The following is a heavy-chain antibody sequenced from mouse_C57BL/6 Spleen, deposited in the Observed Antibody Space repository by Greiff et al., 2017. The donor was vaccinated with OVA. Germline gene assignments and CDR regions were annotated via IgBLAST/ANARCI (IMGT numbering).Heavy chain of an antibody. CDR1: GYAFSSYW. CDR2: IYPGDGDT. D-gene: IGHD4-1*01. CDR3: ARQGLTGTRYYAMDY. Sequence: VQRVESGAELVKPGASVKISCKASGYAFSSYWMNWVKQRPGKGLEWIGQIYPGDGDTNYNGKFKGKATLTADKSSSTAYMQLSSLTSEDSAVYFCARQGLTGTRYYAMDYWGQGTSVTVSS. J-gene: IGHJ4*01. V-gene: IGHV1-80*01.